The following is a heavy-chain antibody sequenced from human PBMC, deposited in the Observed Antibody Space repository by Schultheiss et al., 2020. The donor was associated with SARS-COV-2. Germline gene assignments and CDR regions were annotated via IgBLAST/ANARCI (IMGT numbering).Heavy chain of an antibody. CDR3: ARPDGDYALYGMDV. D-gene: IGHD4-17*01. Sequence: GSLRLSCSVSGYSISSGHHWGWIRQPPGKGLEWIGSINHSGSTYYNPSLKSRGTISVDTSKNQFSLKLSSVTAADTAVYYCARPDGDYALYGMDVWGQGTRVTVSS. V-gene: IGHV4-38-2*01. J-gene: IGHJ6*02. CDR1: GYSISSGHH. CDR2: INHSGST.